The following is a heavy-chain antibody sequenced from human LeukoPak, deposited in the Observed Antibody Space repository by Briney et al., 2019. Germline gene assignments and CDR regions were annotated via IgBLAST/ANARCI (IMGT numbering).Heavy chain of an antibody. CDR3: ASSAIVVVPVGAFDI. CDR2: IYYSGST. J-gene: IGHJ3*02. D-gene: IGHD2-2*01. Sequence: SETLSLTCTVSGGSISSYYWSWIRQPPGKGLEWIGYIYYSGSTNYNPSLKSRVTISVDTSKNQFSLKLSSVTAADTAVYYCASSAIVVVPVGAFDIWGQGTMVTVSS. V-gene: IGHV4-59*01. CDR1: GGSISSYY.